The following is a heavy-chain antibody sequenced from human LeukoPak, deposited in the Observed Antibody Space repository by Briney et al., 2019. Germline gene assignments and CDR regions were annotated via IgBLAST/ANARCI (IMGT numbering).Heavy chain of an antibody. J-gene: IGHJ5*02. CDR3: AREQLWFGVFP. Sequence: PSETLSLTCAVYGGSFSGYYWSWIRQPPGKGLEWIGEINHSGSTNYNPSLKSRVTISVDTSKNQFSLKLSSVTAADTAVYYCAREQLWFGVFPWGQGTLVTVSS. CDR1: GGSFSGYY. D-gene: IGHD3-10*01. V-gene: IGHV4-34*01. CDR2: INHSGST.